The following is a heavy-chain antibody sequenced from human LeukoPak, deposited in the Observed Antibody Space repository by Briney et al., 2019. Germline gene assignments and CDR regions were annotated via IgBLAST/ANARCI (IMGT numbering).Heavy chain of an antibody. V-gene: IGHV3-9*01. CDR2: ISWNSGSI. Sequence: GGSLRLSCAASGFTFDDYAMHWVRQAPGKGLEWVSGISWNSGSIGYADSLKGRFTISRDNAKNSLYPQMNSLRAEDTALYYCAKDMGDFGFDYWGQGTLVTVSS. CDR3: AKDMGDFGFDY. J-gene: IGHJ4*02. CDR1: GFTFDDYA. D-gene: IGHD2-21*01.